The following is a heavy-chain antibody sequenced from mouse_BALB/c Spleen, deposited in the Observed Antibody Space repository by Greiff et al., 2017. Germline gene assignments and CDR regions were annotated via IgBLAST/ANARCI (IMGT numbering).Heavy chain of an antibody. Sequence: VQLKQSGGGLVQPGGSLKLSCAASGFTFSSYTMSWVRQTPEKRLEWVAYISNGGGSTYYPDTVKGRFTISRDNAKNTLYLQMSSLKSEDTAMYYCARLLWDWYFDVWGAGTTVTVSS. CDR3: ARLLWDWYFDV. CDR1: GFTFSSYT. CDR2: ISNGGGST. V-gene: IGHV5-12-2*01. D-gene: IGHD6-1*01. J-gene: IGHJ1*01.